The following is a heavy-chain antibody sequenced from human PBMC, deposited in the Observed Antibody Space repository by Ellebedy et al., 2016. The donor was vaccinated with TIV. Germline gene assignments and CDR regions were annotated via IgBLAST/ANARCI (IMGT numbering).Heavy chain of an antibody. J-gene: IGHJ4*02. CDR2: IGGSGDSA. CDR1: GFTFRRYA. V-gene: IGHV3-23*01. Sequence: GESLKISCAASGFTFRRYAMTWVRQAPGKGLEWVSAIGGSGDSAYYADSVKGRFTISRDHSKNTLYLQMNSLRPDDTATYYCAKDMYYDILTGFCADYWGQGTPVTVSS. CDR3: AKDMYYDILTGFCADY. D-gene: IGHD3-9*01.